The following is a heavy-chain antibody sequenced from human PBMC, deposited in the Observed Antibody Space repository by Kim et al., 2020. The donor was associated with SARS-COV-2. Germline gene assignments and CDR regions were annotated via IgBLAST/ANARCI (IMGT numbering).Heavy chain of an antibody. CDR1: GDSMNTYY. CDR3: ARVPALNEQVVVVRIPGPRYFDL. V-gene: IGHV4-59*01. CDR2: VYYIGNT. J-gene: IGHJ2*01. Sequence: SETLSLTCTVSGDSMNTYYWSWIRQSPGKTLEWIGYVYYIGNTHYNPSLESRVTISVDTSKNQFSLKLKSVTAADTALYYCARVPALNEQVVVVRIPGPRYFDLWGRGTLVTVSS. D-gene: IGHD2-15*01.